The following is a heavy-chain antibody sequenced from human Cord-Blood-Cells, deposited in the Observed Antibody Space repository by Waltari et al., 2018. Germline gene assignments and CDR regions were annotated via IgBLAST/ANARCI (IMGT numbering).Heavy chain of an antibody. CDR1: GYSFTSYW. CDR3: ARPGSDFWSNDAFDI. CDR2: IYPGNSDT. J-gene: IGHJ3*02. V-gene: IGHV5-51*01. Sequence: EVQLVQSGAEVKKPGESLKISCKVFGYSFTSYWIGWVRQMHGKGLEWMGIIYPGNSDTRHNPSFQGQVTISADKSISTAYLQWSSLKASDTAMYYCARPGSDFWSNDAFDIWGQGTMVTVSS. D-gene: IGHD3-3*01.